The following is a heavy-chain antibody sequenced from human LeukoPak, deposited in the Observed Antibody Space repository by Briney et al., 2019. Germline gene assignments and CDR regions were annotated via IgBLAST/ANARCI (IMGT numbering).Heavy chain of an antibody. CDR3: ARSAEFSYSSGGNNWFDP. D-gene: IGHD6-19*01. Sequence: ASVKVSCKASGYTFTSNYIHWVRQAPGQGLEWMGMIYPRDGSTSYAQKFQGRVTMTRNTSISTAYMELSSLRSEDTAVYYCARSAEFSYSSGGNNWFDPWGQGTLVTVSS. CDR2: IYPRDGST. J-gene: IGHJ5*02. CDR1: GYTFTSNY. V-gene: IGHV1-46*01.